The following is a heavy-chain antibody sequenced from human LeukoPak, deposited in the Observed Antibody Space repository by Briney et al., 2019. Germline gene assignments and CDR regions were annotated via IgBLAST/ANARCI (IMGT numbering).Heavy chain of an antibody. V-gene: IGHV1-18*01. CDR2: ISAYNGNT. Sequence: ASVKVSCKASGYTFTSYGISWVRQAPGQGLEWMGWISAYNGNTNYAQKLQGRVTMTTDTSTSTAYMELRSLRSDDTAVYYCARVIRGYRSSTSCYTHWFDPWGQGTLVTVSS. J-gene: IGHJ5*02. D-gene: IGHD2-2*02. CDR3: ARVIRGYRSSTSCYTHWFDP. CDR1: GYTFTSYG.